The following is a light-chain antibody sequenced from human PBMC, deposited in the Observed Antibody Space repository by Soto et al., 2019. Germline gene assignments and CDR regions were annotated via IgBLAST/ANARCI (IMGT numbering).Light chain of an antibody. CDR1: QNINTY. Sequence: EIVLTQSPATLSLSPGESATLSCRASQNINTYLAWYQQKPGQPPRLLMFDASNRASGTPARFSGTGSGTDFTLTISSLEPEDFATYYCQQLIPMYTFGQGTKLEIK. CDR2: DAS. V-gene: IGKV3-11*01. CDR3: QQLIPMYT. J-gene: IGKJ2*01.